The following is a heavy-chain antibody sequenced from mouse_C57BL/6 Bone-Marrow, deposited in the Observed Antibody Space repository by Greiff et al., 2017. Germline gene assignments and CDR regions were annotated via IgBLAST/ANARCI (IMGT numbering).Heavy chain of an antibody. D-gene: IGHD2-3*01. V-gene: IGHV5-6*01. CDR3: ARPLYDGYYFDY. CDR1: GFTFSSYG. CDR2: ISSGGSYT. Sequence: EVQRVESGGDLVKPGGSLKHSCAASGFTFSSYGMSWVRQTPDKRLEWVATISSGGSYTYYPDSVKGRFTISRDNAKNTLYLQMSSLKSENTAMYYCARPLYDGYYFDYWGQGTTLTVSS. J-gene: IGHJ2*01.